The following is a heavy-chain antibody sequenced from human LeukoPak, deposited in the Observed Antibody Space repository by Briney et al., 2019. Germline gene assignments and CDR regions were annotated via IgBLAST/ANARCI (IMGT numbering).Heavy chain of an antibody. CDR3: AREGTDYYDSSGCLDY. Sequence: GASVKVSFNCSGYTFTGYYMHLVRQAPGQGLEWMGLSNPNSYGTNYAQKFQGRVTMTSDTSISTAYLELSRVRSDETAVYYCAREGTDYYDSSGCLDYWGQGTLVTVSS. V-gene: IGHV1-2*02. D-gene: IGHD3-22*01. CDR2: SNPNSYGT. CDR1: GYTFTGYY. J-gene: IGHJ4*02.